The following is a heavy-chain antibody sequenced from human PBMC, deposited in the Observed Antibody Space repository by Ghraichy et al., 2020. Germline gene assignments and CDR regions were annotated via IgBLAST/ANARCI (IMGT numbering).Heavy chain of an antibody. V-gene: IGHV3-23*01. CDR3: ANLGYCTNGVCYSPYYYYGIDV. CDR2: ISGSGGST. J-gene: IGHJ6*02. CDR1: GFTFSSYA. D-gene: IGHD2-8*01. Sequence: GGSLRLSCAASGFTFSSYAMSWVRQAPGKGLEWVSAISGSGGSTYYADSVKGRFTISRDNSKNTLYLQMNSLRAEDTAVYYCANLGYCTNGVCYSPYYYYGIDVWGQGTTVTVSS.